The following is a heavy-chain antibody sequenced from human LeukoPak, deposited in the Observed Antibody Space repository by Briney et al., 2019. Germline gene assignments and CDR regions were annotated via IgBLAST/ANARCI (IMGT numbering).Heavy chain of an antibody. V-gene: IGHV4-39*01. J-gene: IGHJ6*03. Sequence: SETLSLTCAVYGGSFSGYYWGWIRQPPGKGLEWIGSIYYSGSTYYNPSLKSRVTISVDTSKNQFSLKLSSVTAADTAVYYCARHDFYYYYMDVWGKGTTVTISS. CDR3: ARHDFYYYYMDV. D-gene: IGHD3/OR15-3a*01. CDR2: IYYSGST. CDR1: GGSFSGYY.